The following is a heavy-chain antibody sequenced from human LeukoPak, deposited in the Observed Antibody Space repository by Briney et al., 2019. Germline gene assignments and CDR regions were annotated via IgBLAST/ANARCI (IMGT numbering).Heavy chain of an antibody. D-gene: IGHD1-14*01. CDR1: GFTLSSNF. CDR2: INHSGST. Sequence: GSLRLSCAASGFTLSSNFVTWIRQAPGKGLEWIGEINHSGSTNYNPSLKSRVTISVDTSKNQFSLKLSSVTAADTAVYYCATEDHGLDYWGQGTLVTVSS. J-gene: IGHJ4*02. CDR3: ATEDHGLDY. V-gene: IGHV4-34*08.